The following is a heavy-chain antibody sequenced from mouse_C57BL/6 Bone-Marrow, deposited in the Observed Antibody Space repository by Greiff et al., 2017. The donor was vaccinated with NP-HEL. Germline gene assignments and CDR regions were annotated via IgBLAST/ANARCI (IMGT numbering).Heavy chain of an antibody. CDR2: ITHSGET. J-gene: IGHJ1*03. D-gene: IGHD2-1*01. V-gene: IGHV12-3*01. Sequence: VQLKESGPGLVKPSQSLFLTCSITGFPITSGYYWIWIRQSPGKPLEWMGYITHSGETFYNPSLQSPISITRETSKNQFFLQLNSVTTEDTAMYYCAGVYYGNGYWYFDVWGTGTTVTVSS. CDR1: GFPITSGYY. CDR3: AGVYYGNGYWYFDV.